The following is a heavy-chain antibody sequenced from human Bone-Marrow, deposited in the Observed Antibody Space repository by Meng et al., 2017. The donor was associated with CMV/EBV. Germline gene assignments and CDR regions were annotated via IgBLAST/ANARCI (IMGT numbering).Heavy chain of an antibody. J-gene: IGHJ6*02. V-gene: IGHV3-7*01. CDR2: IKQDGSEK. CDR1: GFTFGNYW. D-gene: IGHD3-22*01. Sequence: GESLKISCAASGFTFGNYWMTWVRQAPGKGLEWVANIKQDGSEKYYVDSVKGRFTISRDNTKNSLYLQMNSLRAEDTAVFYCARAAQDWYTMIVDYGMVVWGQGTTITVSS. CDR3: ARAAQDWYTMIVDYGMVV.